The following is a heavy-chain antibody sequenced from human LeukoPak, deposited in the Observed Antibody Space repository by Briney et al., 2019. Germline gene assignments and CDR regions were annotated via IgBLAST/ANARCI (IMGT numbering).Heavy chain of an antibody. Sequence: SETLSITCAVYGGSFSGYYWSWIRQPPGKGLEWIGEINHSGSTNYNPSLKSRVTISVDTSKNQFSLKLSSVTAADTAVYYCARSIVGATSGWFDPWGQGTLVTVSS. CDR2: INHSGST. CDR3: ARSIVGATSGWFDP. V-gene: IGHV4-34*01. CDR1: GGSFSGYY. D-gene: IGHD1-26*01. J-gene: IGHJ5*02.